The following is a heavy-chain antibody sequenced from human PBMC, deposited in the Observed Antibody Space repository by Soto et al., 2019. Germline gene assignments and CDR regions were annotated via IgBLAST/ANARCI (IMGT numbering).Heavy chain of an antibody. Sequence: QLQLQESGSGLVKPSQTLSLTCAVSGGSISSGGYSWCWIRQPPGKGLGCIGYIYHSGSTYCNPSLKIRVTISVVRSQNQFSLNLGSGTAADTAVDYCARVPRPGGPGTLVNVSA. J-gene: IGHJ5*02. V-gene: IGHV4-30-2*01. CDR1: GGSISSGGYS. CDR2: IYHSGST. CDR3: ARVPRP.